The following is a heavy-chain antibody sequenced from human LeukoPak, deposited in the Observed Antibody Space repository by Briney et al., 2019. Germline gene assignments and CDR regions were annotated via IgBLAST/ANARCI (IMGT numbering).Heavy chain of an antibody. CDR3: VRGPYGSGSYR. V-gene: IGHV3-48*03. Sequence: GGSLRLSCVASGFTFSSCEMNWVRQAPGKGLEWVSYISSGGTTIVYADSVKGRFTISRDNSKNTLYLQMNSLRGEDTAVYYCVRGPYGSGSYRWGQGTLVTVSA. D-gene: IGHD3-10*01. CDR2: ISSGGTTI. CDR1: GFTFSSCE. J-gene: IGHJ4*02.